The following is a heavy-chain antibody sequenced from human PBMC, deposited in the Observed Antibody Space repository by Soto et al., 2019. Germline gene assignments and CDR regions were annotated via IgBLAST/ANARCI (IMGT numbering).Heavy chain of an antibody. CDR1: GFTFSKYG. V-gene: IGHV3-30*18. J-gene: IGHJ6*02. D-gene: IGHD3-16*01. Sequence: QVHLVESGGGVVQTGTSLRLSCVASGFTFSKYGMHWVRQAPGKGLEWVAILTDDGKEKYYADSVKGRFIISRDNSNNTLFLQMNTLSAEDTAVYYCAKVRFALKYYYGLDVWGQGTTVSVSS. CDR3: AKVRFALKYYYGLDV. CDR2: LTDDGKEK.